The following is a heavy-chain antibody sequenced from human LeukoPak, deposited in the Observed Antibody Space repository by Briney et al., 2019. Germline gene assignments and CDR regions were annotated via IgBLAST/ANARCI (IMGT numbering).Heavy chain of an antibody. D-gene: IGHD3-22*01. CDR2: ISGIGGGT. J-gene: IGHJ4*02. V-gene: IGHV3-23*01. CDR1: GFTFSSYA. Sequence: GGSLRLSCAASGFTFSSYAMSWVRQAPGKGLEWVSAISGIGGGTYYADSVKGRFTISRDNSKNTLYLQMNSLRAEDTAVYYCARVGGDYYYDSSGYLEPYDYWGQGTLVTVSS. CDR3: ARVGGDYYYDSSGYLEPYDY.